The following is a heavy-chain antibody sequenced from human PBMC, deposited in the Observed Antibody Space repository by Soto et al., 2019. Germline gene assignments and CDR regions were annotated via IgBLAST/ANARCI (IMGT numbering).Heavy chain of an antibody. CDR1: GFTFSSYG. J-gene: IGHJ3*02. CDR2: IWYDGSNK. Sequence: LRLSCAASGFTFSSYGMHWVRQAPGKGLEWVAVIWYDGSNKYYADSVKGRFTISRDNSKNTLYLQMNSLRAEDTAVYYCARDHGRYGGFSFDMWGEGTMVTVSS. D-gene: IGHD3-9*01. CDR3: ARDHGRYGGFSFDM. V-gene: IGHV3-33*01.